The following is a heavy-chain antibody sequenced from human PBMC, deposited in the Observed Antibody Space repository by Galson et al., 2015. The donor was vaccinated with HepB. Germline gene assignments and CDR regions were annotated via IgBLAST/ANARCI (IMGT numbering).Heavy chain of an antibody. Sequence: SLRLSCAASGFTVSNNYMNWVRQAPGKGLEWASVIYSGGSTYYADSVKGRFTISRHNSKNTLYLQMNSLRAEDTAVYYCAREYYYDSSGYGNAFDIWGQGTMVTVSS. CDR3: AREYYYDSSGYGNAFDI. V-gene: IGHV3-53*04. CDR1: GFTVSNNY. CDR2: IYSGGST. D-gene: IGHD3-22*01. J-gene: IGHJ3*02.